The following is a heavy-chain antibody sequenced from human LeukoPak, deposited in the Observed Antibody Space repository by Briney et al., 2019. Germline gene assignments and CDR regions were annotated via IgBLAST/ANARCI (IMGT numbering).Heavy chain of an antibody. Sequence: GSLRLSCAASGFTFSSYSMNWVRQPPGKGLEWIGEINHSGSTNYNPSLKSRVTISVDTSKNQFSLKLSSVTAANTAVYYCARRKGPYYYYYGMDVWGKGTTVTVSS. J-gene: IGHJ6*04. CDR2: INHSGST. CDR3: ARRKGPYYYYYGMDV. CDR1: GFTFSSYS. V-gene: IGHV4-34*01.